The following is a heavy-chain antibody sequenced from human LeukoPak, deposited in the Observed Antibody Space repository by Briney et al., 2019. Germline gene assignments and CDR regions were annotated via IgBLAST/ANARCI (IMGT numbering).Heavy chain of an antibody. V-gene: IGHV1-3*01. CDR3: ARNTVAGTDSSSWRQAYYYMDV. D-gene: IGHD6-13*01. CDR1: GYTFTSYA. Sequence: ASVKVSCKASGYTFTSYAIHWVRQAPGQRREWMGWINAGNGNTKYSREFQGRVTITRDTSASTAYMELSSLRSDDTAVYYCARNTVAGTDSSSWRQAYYYMDVWGKGTTVTISS. J-gene: IGHJ6*03. CDR2: INAGNGNT.